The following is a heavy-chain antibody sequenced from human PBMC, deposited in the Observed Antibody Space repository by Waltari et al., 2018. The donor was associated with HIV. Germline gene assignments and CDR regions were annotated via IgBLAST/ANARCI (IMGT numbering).Heavy chain of an antibody. CDR3: ARAAHSYYDSSPYYFDY. CDR2: INAGNGNT. CDR1: GYTFTSYA. J-gene: IGHJ4*02. D-gene: IGHD3-22*01. V-gene: IGHV1-3*01. Sequence: QVQLVQSGAEVKKPGASAKVYCKASGYTFTSYAMHWVRQAPGQRLEWMGWINAGNGNTKYSRKFQGGVTITRDTSASTAYMELSSLRSEDTAVYYCARAAHSYYDSSPYYFDYWGQGSLVTVSS.